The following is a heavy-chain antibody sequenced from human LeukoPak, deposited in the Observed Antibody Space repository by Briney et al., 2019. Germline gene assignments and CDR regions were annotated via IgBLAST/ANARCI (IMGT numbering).Heavy chain of an antibody. Sequence: PGGSLRLSCAASGFTFTTYSMAWVRQAPGKGLEWVSSVSGSGRSINYADSVRGRFTVSRDNAKNSVSLQMNSLRAEDTAVYYCARDQMGSSTVYYFDSWGQGTLVTVSS. CDR3: ARDQMGSSTVYYFDS. D-gene: IGHD6-13*01. V-gene: IGHV3-21*01. CDR1: GFTFTTYS. CDR2: VSGSGRSI. J-gene: IGHJ4*02.